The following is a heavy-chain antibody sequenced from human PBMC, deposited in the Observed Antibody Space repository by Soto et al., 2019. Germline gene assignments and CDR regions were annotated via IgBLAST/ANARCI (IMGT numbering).Heavy chain of an antibody. Sequence: EVQLVESGGGLVQPGGSLRLSCVASGFNFGNYAFHWVRQAPGKGLEYVAAITSDGSSTYYANSVKGRFTLSRDDSKNTLYLDMGSLRIEDMAVYYCARKEGGTNPFDYWGQGTLVTVSS. CDR2: ITSDGSST. J-gene: IGHJ4*02. CDR1: GFNFGNYA. CDR3: ARKEGGTNPFDY. V-gene: IGHV3-64*01. D-gene: IGHD2-8*01.